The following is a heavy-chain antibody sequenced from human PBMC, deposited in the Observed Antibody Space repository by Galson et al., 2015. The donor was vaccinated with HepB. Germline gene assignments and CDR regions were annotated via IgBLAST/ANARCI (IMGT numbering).Heavy chain of an antibody. V-gene: IGHV3-21*01. CDR3: ARDASHCSSTSCRYDAFDI. Sequence: SLRLSCAASGVTFSSYSMNWVRQAPGKGLEWVSSISSSSSYIYYADSVKGRFTISRDNAKNSLYLQMNSLRAEDTAVYYCARDASHCSSTSCRYDAFDIWGQGTMVTVSS. CDR1: GVTFSSYS. J-gene: IGHJ3*02. CDR2: ISSSSSYI. D-gene: IGHD2-2*01.